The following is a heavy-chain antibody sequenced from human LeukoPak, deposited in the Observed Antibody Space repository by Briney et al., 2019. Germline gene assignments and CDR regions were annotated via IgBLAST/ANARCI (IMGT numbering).Heavy chain of an antibody. CDR3: ARAPRGNWFDP. CDR2: VNPSGGST. J-gene: IGHJ5*02. CDR1: GYTFTSYY. Sequence: GASVKVSCKASGYTFTSYYMHWVRQAPGQGLEWMGIVNPSGGSTSYAQKFQGRVTVTRDTSTSTVYMELSSLRSEDTAVYYCARAPRGNWFDPWGQGTLVTVSS. V-gene: IGHV1-46*01.